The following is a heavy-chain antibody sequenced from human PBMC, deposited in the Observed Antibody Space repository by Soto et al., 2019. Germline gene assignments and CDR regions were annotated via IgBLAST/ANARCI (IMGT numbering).Heavy chain of an antibody. CDR2: IYYSGST. D-gene: IGHD2-21*02. J-gene: IGHJ6*02. CDR1: GGSIISSSYY. Sequence: SETLSLTCTVSGGSIISSSYYWVLIRQPPGKGLEWIGSIYYSGSTYYNPSLKSRVTISVDTSKNQFSLKLSSVTAADAAVYYCARGGNSESYYYYGMDVWGQGTTVT. CDR3: ARGGNSESYYYYGMDV. V-gene: IGHV4-39*01.